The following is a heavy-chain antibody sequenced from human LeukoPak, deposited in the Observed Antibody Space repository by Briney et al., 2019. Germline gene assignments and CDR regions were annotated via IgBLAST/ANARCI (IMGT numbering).Heavy chain of an antibody. CDR3: ARDRAVATIGGVDY. CDR2: INPNSGGT. CDR1: GYTFTGYY. Sequence: ASVKVSCKASGYTFTGYYMHWVRQAPGQGLEWMGWINPNSGGTNYAQKFQGRVTMTRDTSISTAYMELSRLRSDDTAVYYRARDRAVATIGGVDYWGQGTLVTVSS. J-gene: IGHJ4*02. V-gene: IGHV1-2*02. D-gene: IGHD5-12*01.